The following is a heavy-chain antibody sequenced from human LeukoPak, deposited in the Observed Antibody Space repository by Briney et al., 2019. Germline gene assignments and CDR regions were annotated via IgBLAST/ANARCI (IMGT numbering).Heavy chain of an antibody. CDR2: INTDGSST. CDR3: ARANHDFWSGYYS. D-gene: IGHD3-3*01. CDR1: GFTFSSYW. Sequence: GGSLRLSCAASGFTFSSYWMHWVRQAPGKGLVWVSRINTDGSSTSYADSAKGRFTISRDNAKNTLYLQMNSLRAEDTAVYYCARANHDFWSGYYSWGQGTLVTVSS. V-gene: IGHV3-74*01. J-gene: IGHJ4*02.